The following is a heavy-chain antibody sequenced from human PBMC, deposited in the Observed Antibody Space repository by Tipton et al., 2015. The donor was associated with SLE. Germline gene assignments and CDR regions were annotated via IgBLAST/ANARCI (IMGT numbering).Heavy chain of an antibody. J-gene: IGHJ4*02. CDR2: MYSSGTT. Sequence: TLSLTCTVSGGSINGDSYYWSWVRQPAGKGLEWIGRMYSSGTTNYNPSLKSRVTISVGTSNNQFSLKLSSVTAADTAVYYCARGSGLTDYWGQGTLVTVSS. CDR3: ARGSGLTDY. V-gene: IGHV4-61*02. CDR1: GGSINGDSYY. D-gene: IGHD4/OR15-4a*01.